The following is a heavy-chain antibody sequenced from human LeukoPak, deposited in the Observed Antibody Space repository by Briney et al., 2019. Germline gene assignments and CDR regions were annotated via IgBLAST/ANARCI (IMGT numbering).Heavy chain of an antibody. D-gene: IGHD1-1*01. CDR3: VRDVEL. V-gene: IGHV3-7*01. Sequence: GGSLRLSCAAYGFTFSNFWMGWARQGPEKGLQWVASINRDGSEKHPVDSVKGRFTISRDNAKNSVFLEMSSLRVEDTAVYYCVRDVELWGQGTLVTVSS. CDR1: GFTFSNFW. J-gene: IGHJ4*02. CDR2: INRDGSEK.